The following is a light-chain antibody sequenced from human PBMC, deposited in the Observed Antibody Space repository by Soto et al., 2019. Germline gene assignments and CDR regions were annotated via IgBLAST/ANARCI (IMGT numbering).Light chain of an antibody. CDR1: SSDVGIYNY. Sequence: QSVLTQPSSVSGSPGQSITISCTGTSSDVGIYNYVSWYQRHPGKAPKLMIYQVTNRPSGVSNRFSGSKSGNTASLTISGLQAEDEADYYCSSYTGSTNYVFGTGTKV. CDR2: QVT. J-gene: IGLJ1*01. V-gene: IGLV2-14*01. CDR3: SSYTGSTNYV.